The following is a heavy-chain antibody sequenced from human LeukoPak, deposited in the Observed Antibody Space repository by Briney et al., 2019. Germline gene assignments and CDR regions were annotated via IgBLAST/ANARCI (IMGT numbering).Heavy chain of an antibody. V-gene: IGHV3-30-3*01. D-gene: IGHD3-10*01. Sequence: GGSLRLSCAASGFTFSSYAMHWVRQAPGQGLEWVAVISYDGSSEYYADSVKGRFIISRDNSKNTLYLQMNSLRAEDTAVYYCARDPLTYGSGRYYQAFDYWGQGTLVTVFS. CDR3: ARDPLTYGSGRYYQAFDY. J-gene: IGHJ4*02. CDR2: ISYDGSSE. CDR1: GFTFSSYA.